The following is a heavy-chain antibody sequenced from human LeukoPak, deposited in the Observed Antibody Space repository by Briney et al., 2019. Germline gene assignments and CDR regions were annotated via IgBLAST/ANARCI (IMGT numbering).Heavy chain of an antibody. CDR2: IWYDGSNE. CDR3: AKVCGGDCYPFDAFDI. Sequence: AGGSLRLSCAASGFTFSHYGMHWVRQAPGKGLEWVAVIWYDGSNEYYADSVKGQFTISRDNSKNTLYLQMNSLRAEDTAVYYCAKVCGGDCYPFDAFDIWGQGTMVTVSS. V-gene: IGHV3-33*03. D-gene: IGHD2-21*02. CDR1: GFTFSHYG. J-gene: IGHJ3*02.